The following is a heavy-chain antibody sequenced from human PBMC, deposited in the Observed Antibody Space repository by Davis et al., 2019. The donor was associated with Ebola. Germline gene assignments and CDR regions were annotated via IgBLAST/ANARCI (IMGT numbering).Heavy chain of an antibody. Sequence: ASVKVSCKASGYTFTGYYMHWVRQAPGQGLEWMGRINPNSGGTNYAQKFQGRVTMTRDTSISTAYMELSRLRSDDTAVYYCAREGDYVWGSYPLNYWGQGTLVTVSS. CDR1: GYTFTGYY. CDR2: INPNSGGT. J-gene: IGHJ4*02. V-gene: IGHV1-2*06. D-gene: IGHD3-16*01. CDR3: AREGDYVWGSYPLNY.